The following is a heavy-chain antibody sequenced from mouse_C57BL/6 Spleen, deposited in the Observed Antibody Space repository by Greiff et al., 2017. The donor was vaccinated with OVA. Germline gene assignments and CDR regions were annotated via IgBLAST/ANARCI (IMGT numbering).Heavy chain of an antibody. J-gene: IGHJ2*01. Sequence: QVTLKESGPGILQPSQTLSLTCSFSGFSLSTFGMGVGWIRQPSGKGLEWLAHIWWDDDKYYNPALKSRLTISKDTSKNQVFLKSANVDTADTATYYCARMRRGDGYLYFDYWGQGTTLTVSS. CDR2: IWWDDDK. CDR3: ARMRRGDGYLYFDY. V-gene: IGHV8-8*01. D-gene: IGHD2-3*01. CDR1: GFSLSTFGMG.